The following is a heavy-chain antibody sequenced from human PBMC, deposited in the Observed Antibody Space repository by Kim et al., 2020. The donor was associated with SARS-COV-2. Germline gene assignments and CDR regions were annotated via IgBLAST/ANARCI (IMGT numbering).Heavy chain of an antibody. CDR1: GYTFTVYY. D-gene: IGHD3-10*01. J-gene: IGHJ4*02. CDR3: ASRPGDLDY. Sequence: ASVKVSCKASGYTFTVYYVHWVRQAPGQGPEWMGWINPNGGGTNYAQKFRGRMTMTRDTSITTAYMELSGLTSDDTAVYYCASRPGDLDYWGQGTLVTVS. CDR2: INPNGGGT. V-gene: IGHV1-2*02.